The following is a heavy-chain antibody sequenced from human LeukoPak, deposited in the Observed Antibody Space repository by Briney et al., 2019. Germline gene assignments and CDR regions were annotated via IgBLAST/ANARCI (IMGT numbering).Heavy chain of an antibody. V-gene: IGHV3-21*01. Sequence: KSGGSLRLSCAASGFTFSSYSMNWVRQAPGKGLEWASSISSSSSYIYYADSVKGRFTTSRDNAKNSLYLQMNSLRAEDTAVYYCARDYGSGSLNAFDIWGQGTMVTVAS. D-gene: IGHD3-10*01. CDR3: ARDYGSGSLNAFDI. CDR2: ISSSSSYI. CDR1: GFTFSSYS. J-gene: IGHJ3*02.